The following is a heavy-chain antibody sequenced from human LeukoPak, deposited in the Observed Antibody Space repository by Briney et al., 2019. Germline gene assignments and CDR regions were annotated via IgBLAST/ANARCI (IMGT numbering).Heavy chain of an antibody. V-gene: IGHV4-31*03. J-gene: IGHJ4*02. CDR3: ARGGISGSWHLGY. Sequence: SETLSLTCTASGGSITSGGYYWSWIRQHPGKGLEWIGYIYYSGSTYYNPSLQSRVSISLDTSKNQFSLKLSSVTAADTAVYYCARGGISGSWHLGYWGQGTLVTVSS. D-gene: IGHD3-3*02. CDR2: IYYSGST. CDR1: GGSITSGGYY.